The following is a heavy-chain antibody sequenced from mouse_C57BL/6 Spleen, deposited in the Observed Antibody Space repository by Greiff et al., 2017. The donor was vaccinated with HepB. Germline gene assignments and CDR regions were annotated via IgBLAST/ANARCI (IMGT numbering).Heavy chain of an antibody. CDR1: GYAFSSSW. D-gene: IGHD4-1*01. CDR2: IYPGDGDT. Sequence: QVQLQQSGPELVKPGASVKISCKASGYAFSSSWMNWVKQRPGKGLEWIGRIYPGDGDTNYNGKFKGKATLTADKASSTAYMQLSSLTSEDSAVYFCLTGRGYWGQGTTLTVSS. J-gene: IGHJ2*01. CDR3: LTGRGY. V-gene: IGHV1-82*01.